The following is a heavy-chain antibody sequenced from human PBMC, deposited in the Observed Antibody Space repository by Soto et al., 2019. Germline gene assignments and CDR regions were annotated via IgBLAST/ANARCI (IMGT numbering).Heavy chain of an antibody. Sequence: QVQLQQWGAGLLKPSETLSLTCAVYGGSFSGYYWSWIRQPPGKGLEWIGEINHSGSTNYNPSLKRRVTISVGTSKDQFFLKLSSVAGADTAVDYCARLKRSSGLDYLGQGTLVTVSS. CDR1: GGSFSGYY. CDR3: ARLKRSSGLDY. V-gene: IGHV4-34*01. J-gene: IGHJ4*02. CDR2: INHSGST. D-gene: IGHD3-10*01.